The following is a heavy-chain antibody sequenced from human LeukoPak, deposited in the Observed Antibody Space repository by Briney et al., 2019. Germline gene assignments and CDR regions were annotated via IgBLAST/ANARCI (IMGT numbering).Heavy chain of an antibody. J-gene: IGHJ4*02. Sequence: QPGGSLRLSCAASGFTFSSYWMSWVRQAPGKGLEWVANIKQDGSEKYYVDSVKGRFTISRDNAKNSLYLQMNSLRAEDTAVYYCARALPCGDPRFDYWGQGTLVTVSS. CDR2: IKQDGSEK. CDR1: GFTFSSYW. D-gene: IGHD4-17*01. V-gene: IGHV3-7*05. CDR3: ARALPCGDPRFDY.